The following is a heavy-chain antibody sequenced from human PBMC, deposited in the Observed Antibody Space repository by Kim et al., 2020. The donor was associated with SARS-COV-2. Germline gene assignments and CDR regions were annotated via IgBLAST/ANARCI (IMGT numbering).Heavy chain of an antibody. CDR2: ISGSRDST. J-gene: IGHJ6*02. V-gene: IGHV3-23*01. CDR1: GFTFNNFA. CDR3: AKEIVAGPNNSYYYGMDV. Sequence: GGSLRLSCTASGFTFNNFAMSWVRQAPGKGLEWVSLISGSRDSTYYADSVKGRFTVSRDNSRTTLYLQMNSLRVEDTATYYCAKEIVAGPNNSYYYGMDVWGRGTTVTVSS. D-gene: IGHD6-19*01.